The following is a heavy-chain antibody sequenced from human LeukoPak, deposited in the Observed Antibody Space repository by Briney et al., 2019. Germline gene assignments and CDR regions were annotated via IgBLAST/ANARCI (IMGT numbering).Heavy chain of an antibody. Sequence: GGSLRLSCAASGFSFSSYWMRWVRPAPGKGLEWVANIKQDGSEKYYVDSVKGRFTTSRDNAKNSLYLQMNSLRAEDKAVYYCAREPSFKYSSGWYGYFDYWGQGTLVTVSS. CDR2: IKQDGSEK. CDR3: AREPSFKYSSGWYGYFDY. D-gene: IGHD6-19*01. CDR1: GFSFSSYW. J-gene: IGHJ4*02. V-gene: IGHV3-7*01.